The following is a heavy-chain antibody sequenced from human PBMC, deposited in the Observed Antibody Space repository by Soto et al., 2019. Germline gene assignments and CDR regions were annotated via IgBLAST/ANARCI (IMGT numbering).Heavy chain of an antibody. Sequence: DVQLLESGGGLVQPEGSLRLSCAASCFTFSSYAMGCVRHGQGKGLEWVAVVSIGGSTHYADYVRGRFTISRYNSENTLSRQMNSLTAEDTAVYFCATRRGAGGHFDYWGQGALVTVSS. D-gene: IGHD2-15*01. CDR2: VSIGGST. J-gene: IGHJ4*02. CDR3: ATRRGAGGHFDY. V-gene: IGHV3-23*01. CDR1: CFTFSSYA.